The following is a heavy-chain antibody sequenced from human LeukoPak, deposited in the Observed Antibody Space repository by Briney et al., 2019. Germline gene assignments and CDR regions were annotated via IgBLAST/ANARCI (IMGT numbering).Heavy chain of an antibody. CDR2: IKQDGSEK. D-gene: IGHD5-24*01. Sequence: GGSLRLSCAASGFTFSSYAMSWVRQAPGKGLEWVANIKQDGSEKYYVDSVKGRFTISRDNAKNSLYLQMNSLRAEDTAVYYCARDRRRFDPWGQGTLVTVSS. V-gene: IGHV3-7*01. CDR1: GFTFSSYA. CDR3: ARDRRRFDP. J-gene: IGHJ5*02.